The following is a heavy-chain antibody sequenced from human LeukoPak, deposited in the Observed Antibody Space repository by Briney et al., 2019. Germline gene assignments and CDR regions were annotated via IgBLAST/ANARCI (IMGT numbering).Heavy chain of an antibody. CDR1: GGSFSGYY. CDR2: INHSGST. J-gene: IGHJ6*03. Sequence: KASETLSLTCAVYGGSFSGYYWSWIRQPPGKVLEWIGEINHSGSTNYNPSLKSRVTISVDTSKNQFSLKLSSVTAADTAVYYCARATYYYGSGSYYSADYYYYYYMDVWGKGTTVTISS. CDR3: ARATYYYGSGSYYSADYYYYYYMDV. D-gene: IGHD3-10*01. V-gene: IGHV4-34*01.